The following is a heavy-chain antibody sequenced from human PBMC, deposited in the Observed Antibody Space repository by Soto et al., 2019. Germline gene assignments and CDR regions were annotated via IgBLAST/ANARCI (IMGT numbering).Heavy chain of an antibody. D-gene: IGHD3-3*01. CDR3: ARDGVDGLDY. V-gene: IGHV1-3*01. CDR1: GYSFLNYL. Sequence: ASVKVSCKTSGYSFLNYLVFWVRQAPGQRLEWMGWINAGNGNTKYSKKFQGRVTTTRDTSASTAYMGLTSLRSEDTAVYYCARDGVDGLDYWGQGTLVTVS. J-gene: IGHJ4*02. CDR2: INAGNGNT.